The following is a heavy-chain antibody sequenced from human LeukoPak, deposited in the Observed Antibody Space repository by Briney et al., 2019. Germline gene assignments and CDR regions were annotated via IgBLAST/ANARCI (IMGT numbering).Heavy chain of an antibody. CDR3: AGGTPVYRNRPSAFDI. CDR1: GYTFTSYG. V-gene: IGHV1-18*01. Sequence: GASVKVSCKASGYTFTSYGISWVRQAPGQGLEWMGWISAYNGNTNYAQKLQGRVTMTTDTSTSTAYMELRSLRSDDTAVYYCAGGTPVYRNRPSAFDIWGQGTMVTVSS. D-gene: IGHD1-14*01. CDR2: ISAYNGNT. J-gene: IGHJ3*02.